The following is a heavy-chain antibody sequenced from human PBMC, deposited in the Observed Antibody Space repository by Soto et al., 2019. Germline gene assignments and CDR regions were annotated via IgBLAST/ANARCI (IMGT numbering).Heavy chain of an antibody. CDR1: GGSISSGGYY. CDR3: ARAVVVVSNWFDP. Sequence: QVQLQESGPGLVKPSQTLSLTCTVSGGSISSGGYYWSWIRQHPGKGLEWIGYIYYSGSTYYNPSLKSRVSISVDTSKNQFSLKLSSVTAADTAVYYCARAVVVVSNWFDPWGQGTLVTVSS. CDR2: IYYSGST. D-gene: IGHD2-15*01. V-gene: IGHV4-31*03. J-gene: IGHJ5*02.